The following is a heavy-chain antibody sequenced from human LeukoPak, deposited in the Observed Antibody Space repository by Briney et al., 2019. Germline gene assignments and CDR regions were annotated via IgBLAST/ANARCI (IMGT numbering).Heavy chain of an antibody. CDR3: ARRALVSSYYYFDY. Sequence: SETLSLTCTVAGGPISSDNYYWGWVRQPPGKGLEWIGNIYYSGDTYYNPSLKSRVTISVDTSKNHFSLKLSSATAADTAVYYCARRALVSSYYYFDYWGQGTLVTVSS. V-gene: IGHV4-39*07. J-gene: IGHJ4*02. CDR1: GGPISSDNYY. D-gene: IGHD1-26*01. CDR2: IYYSGDT.